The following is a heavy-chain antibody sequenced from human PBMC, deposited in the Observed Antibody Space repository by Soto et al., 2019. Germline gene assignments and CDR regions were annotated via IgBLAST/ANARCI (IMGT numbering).Heavy chain of an antibody. J-gene: IGHJ4*02. V-gene: IGHV4-61*01. CDR1: GGSVSSGRYY. CDR3: ARDLRGCSGGSCYSFGFDY. D-gene: IGHD2-15*01. Sequence: SETLSLTCTVSGGSVSSGRYYWSWIRQPPGKGLEWIGYIYYSGSTNYNPSLKSRVTISVDTSKNQFSLKLSSVTAADTAVYYCARDLRGCSGGSCYSFGFDYWGQGTLVTVSS. CDR2: IYYSGST.